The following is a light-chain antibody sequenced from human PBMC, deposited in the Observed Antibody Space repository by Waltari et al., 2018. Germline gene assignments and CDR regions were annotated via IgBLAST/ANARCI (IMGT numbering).Light chain of an antibody. Sequence: QSALTQPASVSGSPGQSISISCTGTSSDVGYYNYASWYQPHPGQAPQLMIYDVTKPPSGVSNRFSGSKSGNTASLTISGLQAEDEADYYCISYTTRRLWVFGGGTQLTVL. J-gene: IGLJ3*02. CDR3: ISYTTRRLWV. V-gene: IGLV2-14*03. CDR2: DVT. CDR1: SSDVGYYNY.